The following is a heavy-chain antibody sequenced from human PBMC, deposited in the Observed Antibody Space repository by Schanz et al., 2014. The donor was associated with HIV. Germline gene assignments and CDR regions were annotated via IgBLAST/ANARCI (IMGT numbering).Heavy chain of an antibody. Sequence: EVQLLESGGGLVQPGGSLRLSCAASGFTFSSCAMTWVRQAPGMGLEWVANIKEDGSVINYVDSVKGRFTISRDNVKNSLFLQMNSLRAEDTAMYYCARDVGAGANDYWGQGTLVTVSS. J-gene: IGHJ4*02. CDR2: IKEDGSVI. D-gene: IGHD1-26*01. V-gene: IGHV3-7*01. CDR3: ARDVGAGANDY. CDR1: GFTFSSCA.